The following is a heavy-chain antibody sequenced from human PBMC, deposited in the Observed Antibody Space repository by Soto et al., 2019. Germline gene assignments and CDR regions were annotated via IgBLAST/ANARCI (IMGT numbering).Heavy chain of an antibody. Sequence: AASVKVSCKASGYTFTSYAMHWVRPAPGQRLEWMGGINPSYGTTKYAQKFQGRVTITADESTSTAYMELSSLRSEDTAVYYCAREMGYCSSTSCPFYYFDYWGQGTLVTVSS. CDR2: INPSYGTT. CDR3: AREMGYCSSTSCPFYYFDY. CDR1: GYTFTSYA. J-gene: IGHJ4*02. D-gene: IGHD2-2*01. V-gene: IGHV1-3*01.